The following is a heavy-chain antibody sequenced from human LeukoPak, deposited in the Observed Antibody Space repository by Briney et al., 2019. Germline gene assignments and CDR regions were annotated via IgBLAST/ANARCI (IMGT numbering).Heavy chain of an antibody. V-gene: IGHV3-23*01. Sequence: GSLRLSCAASGFTFSSYAMSWVRQAPGKGLEWVSAISGSGGSTYYADSVKGRFTISRDNSKNTLYLQMNSLRAEDTAVYYCAKDTYYGDYKDYWGQGTLVTVSS. CDR3: AKDTYYGDYKDY. J-gene: IGHJ4*02. D-gene: IGHD4-17*01. CDR1: GFTFSSYA. CDR2: ISGSGGST.